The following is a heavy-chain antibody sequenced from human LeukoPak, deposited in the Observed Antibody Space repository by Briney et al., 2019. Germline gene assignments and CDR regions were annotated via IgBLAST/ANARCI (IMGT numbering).Heavy chain of an antibody. CDR1: GFTFSSYG. J-gene: IGHJ4*02. V-gene: IGHV3-30*03. CDR3: ARAHWPRDYYFHY. Sequence: PGGSLRLSCAASGFTFSSYGMHWVRQAPGKGLEWVAVISYDGSNKYYADSVKGRFTISRDNAKNSLYLQMNSLRAEDTAVYYCARAHWPRDYYFHYWGQGTLVTVSS. CDR2: ISYDGSNK.